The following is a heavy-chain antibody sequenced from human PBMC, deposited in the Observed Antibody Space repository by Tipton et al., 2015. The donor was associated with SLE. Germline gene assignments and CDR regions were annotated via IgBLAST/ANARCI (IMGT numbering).Heavy chain of an antibody. V-gene: IGHV3-7*03. D-gene: IGHD6-19*01. CDR3: ARVPLAGTWVFDY. Sequence: SLRLSCAASGFTFSSYAMHWVRQAPGKGLEWVANIKQDGSEKYYVDSVKGRFTISRDNAKNSLYLQMNSLRSEGTAVYYCARVPLAGTWVFDYWGQGTLVTVSS. J-gene: IGHJ4*02. CDR2: IKQDGSEK. CDR1: GFTFSSYA.